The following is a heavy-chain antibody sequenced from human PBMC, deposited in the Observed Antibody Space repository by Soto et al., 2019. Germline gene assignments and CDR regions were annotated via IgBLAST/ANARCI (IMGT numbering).Heavy chain of an antibody. CDR2: ISYDGSNK. Sequence: PGGSLRLSCAASGFTFSSYAMHWVRQAPGKGLEWVAVISYDGSNKYYADSVKGRFTISRDNSKNTLYLQMNSLRSEDTAVYYCAREGDLAQNIVATIYYFDYWGQGTLVTVSS. J-gene: IGHJ4*02. V-gene: IGHV3-30-3*01. CDR3: AREGDLAQNIVATIYYFDY. D-gene: IGHD5-12*01. CDR1: GFTFSSYA.